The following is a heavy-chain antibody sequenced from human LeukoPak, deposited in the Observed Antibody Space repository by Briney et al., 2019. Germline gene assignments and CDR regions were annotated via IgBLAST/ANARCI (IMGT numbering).Heavy chain of an antibody. CDR2: INTDGSST. Sequence: GGSLRLSCAASGFTFSSYWMHWVRQAPGKGLVWVSRINTDGSSTSYADSVKGRFTISRDNAKNTLYLQMNSLRAEDTAVYYCAKGSGSSLYYYYMDVWGKGTTVTVSS. D-gene: IGHD2-15*01. J-gene: IGHJ6*03. CDR1: GFTFSSYW. CDR3: AKGSGSSLYYYYMDV. V-gene: IGHV3-74*01.